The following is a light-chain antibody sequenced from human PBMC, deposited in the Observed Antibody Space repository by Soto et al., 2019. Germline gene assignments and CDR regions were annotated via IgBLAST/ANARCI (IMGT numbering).Light chain of an antibody. V-gene: IGLV2-14*01. CDR3: NSYASSGTLV. CDR2: EVS. CDR1: ISDVGGYNY. J-gene: IGLJ1*01. Sequence: QSALTQPASVSGSPGQSITLSCTGTISDVGGYNYVSWYQQHPGKAPKLMIYEVSNRPSGVSNRFSGSKSGNTASLTISGLQAEDEADYYCNSYASSGTLVFGTGTKVTVL.